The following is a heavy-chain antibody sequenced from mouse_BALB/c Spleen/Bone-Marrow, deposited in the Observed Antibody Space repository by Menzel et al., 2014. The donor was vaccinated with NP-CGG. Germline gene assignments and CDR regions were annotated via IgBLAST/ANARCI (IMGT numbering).Heavy chain of an antibody. CDR1: GFTFTDYY. CDR2: IRNKANGYIT. D-gene: IGHD3-2*02. CDR3: ARDIRLGYGMDY. J-gene: IGHJ4*01. Sequence: EVKLVESGGGLVQPGGSLILSYAPSGFTFTDYYMNWVRQPPGKALEWLGFIRNKANGYITEYSVSVKGPFTISRDNSQSILYLQMNTLRAEDSATYYCARDIRLGYGMDYWGQGTSVTVSS. V-gene: IGHV7-3*02.